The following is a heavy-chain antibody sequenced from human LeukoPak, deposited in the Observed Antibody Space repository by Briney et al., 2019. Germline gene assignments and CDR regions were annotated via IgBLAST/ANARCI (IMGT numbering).Heavy chain of an antibody. CDR3: ARGLVKGGFRFQH. D-gene: IGHD2-15*01. J-gene: IGHJ1*01. V-gene: IGHV1-69*05. CDR2: IIPIFGTA. Sequence: SVKVSCKASGGTFSSYAISWVRQAPGQGLEWMGRIIPIFGTANYAQKFQGRVTITTNESTSTAYMELSSLRSEDTAVYYCARGLVKGGFRFQHWGQGTLVTVSS. CDR1: GGTFSSYA.